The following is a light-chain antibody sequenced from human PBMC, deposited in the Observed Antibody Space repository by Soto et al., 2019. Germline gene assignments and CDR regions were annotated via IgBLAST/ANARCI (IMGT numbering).Light chain of an antibody. Sequence: QSALTQPASVSGSPGQSITISCTGTSSDVGGYNYVSWYQQHPGKAPKLMIYDVSNRPSGVSNRFSGSKSGNTAALTISGLQAEDEADYYCSSYPSSSTSVIFGGGTKVTVL. CDR3: SSYPSSSTSVI. J-gene: IGLJ2*01. V-gene: IGLV2-14*01. CDR2: DVS. CDR1: SSDVGGYNY.